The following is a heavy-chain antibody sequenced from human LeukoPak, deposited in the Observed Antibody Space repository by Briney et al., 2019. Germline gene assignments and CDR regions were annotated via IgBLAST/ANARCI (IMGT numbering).Heavy chain of an antibody. CDR2: ISSSSSYI. D-gene: IGHD2-2*01. CDR1: GFTFSSYS. J-gene: IGHJ4*02. V-gene: IGHV3-21*01. Sequence: GGSLRLSCAASGFTFSSYSMNWVRQAPGKGLEWVSSISSSSSYIYYAVSVKGRFTISRDNAKNSLYLQMNSLRAEDTAVYYCARGDIVVVPAATGYWGQGTLVTVSS. CDR3: ARGDIVVVPAATGY.